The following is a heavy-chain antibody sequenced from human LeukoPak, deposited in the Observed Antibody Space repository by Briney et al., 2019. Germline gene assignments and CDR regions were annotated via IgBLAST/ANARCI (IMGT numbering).Heavy chain of an antibody. CDR2: ISSAASTT. CDR1: GFTFSTHW. Sequence: PGGSLRLSCAASGFTFSTHWMHWVRQAPGKGLVWVSHISSAASTTSYADSVKGRFTISRDNAKNTLFLQMNNLRAEDTAVYYCVVGGGIYWGQGTLVTVS. J-gene: IGHJ4*02. V-gene: IGHV3-74*01. D-gene: IGHD1-26*01. CDR3: VVGGGIY.